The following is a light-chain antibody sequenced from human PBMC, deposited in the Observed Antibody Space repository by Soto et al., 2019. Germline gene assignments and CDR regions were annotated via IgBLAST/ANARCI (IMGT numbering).Light chain of an antibody. J-gene: IGKJ1*01. Sequence: EIVLTQSPATLSLSPGERATLSCRASQSVSSYFAWYQQKPGQAPRLLIYDASNRATGIPARFSGSGSGTDFTLTISGLEPDDFAVYYCQQRGNWPVTFGQGTRVDIK. CDR1: QSVSSY. CDR2: DAS. CDR3: QQRGNWPVT. V-gene: IGKV3-11*01.